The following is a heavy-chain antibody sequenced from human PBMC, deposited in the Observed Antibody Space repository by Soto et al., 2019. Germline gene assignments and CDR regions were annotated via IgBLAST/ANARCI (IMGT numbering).Heavy chain of an antibody. CDR2: INHSGST. D-gene: IGHD3-9*01. J-gene: IGHJ6*02. CDR1: GGSFSGYY. Sequence: QVQLQQWGAGLLKPSETLSLTCAVYGGSFSGYYWSWIRQPPGKGLEWIGEINHSGSTNYNPSLKRRVTISVDTSKNQFSLKLSSVTAADTAVYYCARGGSVGTTYYDILTGSYYYYGMDVWGQGTTVTVSS. CDR3: ARGGSVGTTYYDILTGSYYYYGMDV. V-gene: IGHV4-34*01.